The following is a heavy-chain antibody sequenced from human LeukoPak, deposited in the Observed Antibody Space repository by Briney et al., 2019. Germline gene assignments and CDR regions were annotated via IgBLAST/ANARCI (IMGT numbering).Heavy chain of an antibody. V-gene: IGHV4-39*07. CDR2: IYYSGST. CDR1: GGSISSSSYY. D-gene: IGHD1-26*01. CDR3: ARDRGSYGYFDY. J-gene: IGHJ4*02. Sequence: SETLSLTCTVSGGSISSSSYYWGWIRQPPGKGLEWIGSIYYSGSTYYNPSLKSRVTISVDTSKNQSSLKLSSVTAADTAVYYCARDRGSYGYFDYWGQGTLVTVSS.